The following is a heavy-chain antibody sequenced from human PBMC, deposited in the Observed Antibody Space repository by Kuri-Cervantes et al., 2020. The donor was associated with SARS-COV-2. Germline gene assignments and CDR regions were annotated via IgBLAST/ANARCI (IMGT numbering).Heavy chain of an antibody. J-gene: IGHJ3*02. CDR2: INHSGST. D-gene: IGHD2-2*01. Sequence: SETLSLTCAVYGGSFSGYYWSWIRQPPGKGLEWIGEINHSGSTNYNPSLKSRVTISVDTSKNQFSLKLSSVTAADTAVYYCARVLWDIVVVPAAMRGDALDIWGQGTMVTVSS. CDR3: ARVLWDIVVVPAAMRGDALDI. V-gene: IGHV4-34*01. CDR1: GGSFSGYY.